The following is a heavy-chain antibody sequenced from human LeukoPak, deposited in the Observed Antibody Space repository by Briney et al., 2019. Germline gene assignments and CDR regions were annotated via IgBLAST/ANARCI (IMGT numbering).Heavy chain of an antibody. J-gene: IGHJ6*02. D-gene: IGHD2-2*03. CDR2: ISSSGSTI. CDR1: GFTFSDYY. Sequence: GGSLRLSCAASGFTFSDYYMSWIRQAPGKGLEWVSYISSSGSTIYYADSVKGRFTISRDNAKNPLYLQMNSLRAEDTAVYYCARSGYCSSTSCYSDYYYGMDVWGQGTTVTVSS. V-gene: IGHV3-11*01. CDR3: ARSGYCSSTSCYSDYYYGMDV.